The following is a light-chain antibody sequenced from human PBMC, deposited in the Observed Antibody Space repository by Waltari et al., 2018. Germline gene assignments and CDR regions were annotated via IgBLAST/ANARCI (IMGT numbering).Light chain of an antibody. Sequence: SYELTQPPSVSVSPGQTASITCSGERLGDKYAAWYQQKSGQSPVLVIYQDLKRPSGIPDRVSGSNSGNTATLTISGTQAMDEADYYCQAWDRDCMVFGGGTRLTVL. CDR3: QAWDRDCMV. V-gene: IGLV3-1*01. CDR1: RLGDKY. J-gene: IGLJ3*02. CDR2: QDL.